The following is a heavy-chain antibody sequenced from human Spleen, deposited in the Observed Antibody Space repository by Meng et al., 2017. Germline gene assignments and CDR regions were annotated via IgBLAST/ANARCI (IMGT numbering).Heavy chain of an antibody. V-gene: IGHV3-23*01. Sequence: EVQLLESGGGFVQPGVSLRLSCEASGFIFSSYAMMWDRHVPGKGLDWVSSISSIGGSTYYADSVKGRFTISRDNSKKTLYLQMNRLRVEDTAVYYCAKEKGYFDYWGQGILVTVSS. CDR3: AKEKGYFDY. CDR2: ISSIGGST. CDR1: GFIFSSYA. J-gene: IGHJ4*02.